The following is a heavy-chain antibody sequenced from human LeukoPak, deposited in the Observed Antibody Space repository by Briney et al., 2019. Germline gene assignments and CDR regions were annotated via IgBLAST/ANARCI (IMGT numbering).Heavy chain of an antibody. Sequence: SETLSLTCTVSGGSISSTSYYWSWIRQPAGKGLEWIGRVYTSGSTNYNPSLKSRVTISVDTSKNQFSLNLSSVTAADTAIYYFASGYYYRGNYWAKETLVTVSS. CDR3: ASGYYYRGNY. D-gene: IGHD3-22*01. CDR1: GGSISSTSYY. V-gene: IGHV4-61*02. J-gene: IGHJ4*02. CDR2: VYTSGST.